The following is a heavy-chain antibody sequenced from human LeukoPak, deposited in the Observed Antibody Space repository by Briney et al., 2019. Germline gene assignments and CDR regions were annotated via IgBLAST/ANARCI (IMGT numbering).Heavy chain of an antibody. J-gene: IGHJ4*02. V-gene: IGHV3-7*01. Sequence: GGSLRLSCAASGFTFSDYWMTCVRQAPGKGLEWVANIKPDGGEKYYVDSVKGRFTISRDNAKNSLYLQLNSLRAEDPAVYYCGRGAPYCGLTSCIGLDYWGQGTLVAASS. CDR3: GRGAPYCGLTSCIGLDY. CDR1: GFTFSDYW. D-gene: IGHD2-21*01. CDR2: IKPDGGEK.